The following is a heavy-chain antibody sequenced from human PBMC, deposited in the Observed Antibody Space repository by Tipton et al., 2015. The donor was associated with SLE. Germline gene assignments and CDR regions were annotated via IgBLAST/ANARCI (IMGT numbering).Heavy chain of an antibody. CDR3: AKYFAGSTFNFDY. Sequence: GSLRLSCAASGFSFSSYGMHWVRQAPGKGLEWVSVISGSGGSTYYADSVKGRFTISRDNSKNTLYLQMNSLRAEDTAVYYCAKYFAGSTFNFDYWGQGTLVTVSS. V-gene: IGHV3-23*01. CDR2: ISGSGGST. D-gene: IGHD3-9*01. J-gene: IGHJ4*02. CDR1: GFSFSSYG.